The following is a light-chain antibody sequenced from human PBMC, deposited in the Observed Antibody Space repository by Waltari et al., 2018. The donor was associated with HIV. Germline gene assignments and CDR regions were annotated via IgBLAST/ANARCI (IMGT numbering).Light chain of an antibody. J-gene: IGLJ3*02. CDR1: SGPTNYA. CDR3: QTWGIGFQV. Sequence: QPVLTQSPPASASLGASVKPTCTLSSGPTNYAIAWLQQQPEKGPRYLMTVKSDGSHRKGDGIPDRFSGSSSGAERYLTISSLQAEDEADYYCQTWGIGFQVFGGGTKLTVL. V-gene: IGLV4-69*01. CDR2: VKSDGSH.